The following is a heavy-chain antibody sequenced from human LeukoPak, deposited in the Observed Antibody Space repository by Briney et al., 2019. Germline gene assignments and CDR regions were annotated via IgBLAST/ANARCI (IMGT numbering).Heavy chain of an antibody. V-gene: IGHV4-59*08. Sequence: SETLSLTCSVSGVSISSDYWSWIRQPPGKGLEWIGYMYYRGSSNYNPSLKSRVSISLDTSRNQFSLKLSSVTAADTAVYYCARLGSYSDNWGQGTLVTVSS. J-gene: IGHJ4*02. CDR2: MYYRGSS. CDR3: ARLGSYSDN. D-gene: IGHD1-26*01. CDR1: GVSISSDY.